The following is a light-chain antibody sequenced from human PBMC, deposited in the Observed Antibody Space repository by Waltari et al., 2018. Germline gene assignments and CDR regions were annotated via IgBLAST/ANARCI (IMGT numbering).Light chain of an antibody. CDR2: GVN. V-gene: IGLV2-11*01. J-gene: IGLJ1*01. Sequence: QSALTQPRPVSGSPGQSVTISCSGTSYDVGGNNYVSWYQQHPGKAPKLLISGVNKRPSGVPGRFAGSKSGNTASLTISGLQAEDEADYYCCSLAGNSPNFVFGTGTKVTVL. CDR1: SYDVGGNNY. CDR3: CSLAGNSPNFV.